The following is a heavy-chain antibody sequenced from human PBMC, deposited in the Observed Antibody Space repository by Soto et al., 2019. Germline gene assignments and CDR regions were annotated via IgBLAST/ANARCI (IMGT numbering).Heavy chain of an antibody. J-gene: IGHJ6*02. CDR3: ARGKGMDV. CDR2: ISGGSSYI. CDR1: GFTFSSYS. V-gene: IGHV3-21*02. Sequence: EVQLVESGGGLVKPGGSLRLSCAASGFTFSSYSMNWVRQAPGKGLEWVSSISGGSSYIYYADSVRGRCTISRDNAKNSLYLQMNSLRAEDTAVYYCARGKGMDVWGQGPTVTVSS.